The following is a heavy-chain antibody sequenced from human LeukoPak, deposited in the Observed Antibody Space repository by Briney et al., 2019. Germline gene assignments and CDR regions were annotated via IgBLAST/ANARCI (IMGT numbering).Heavy chain of an antibody. CDR3: VRWGPGAAVDY. J-gene: IGHJ4*02. V-gene: IGHV3-33*08. CDR2: IWFDGSNK. D-gene: IGHD6-13*01. Sequence: GGSLRLSCAASGFTFSSYAMSWVRQAPGKGLEWVAVIWFDGSNKYYAEAVQGRFTISRDNSRNILSLQMDSVRVEDTAVYYCVRWGPGAAVDYWGQGTQVTVSS. CDR1: GFTFSSYA.